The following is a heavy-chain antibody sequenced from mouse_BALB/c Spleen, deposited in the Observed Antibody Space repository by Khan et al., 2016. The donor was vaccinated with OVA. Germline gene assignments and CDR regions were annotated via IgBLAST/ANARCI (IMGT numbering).Heavy chain of an antibody. D-gene: IGHD2-14*01. V-gene: IGHV1-26*01. J-gene: IGHJ3*01. CDR1: GYSFTLYY. Sequence: VQLKESGPDLVKPGASVKISCKASGYSFTLYYMTWVKQSHGKSLEWIGRVNPNTGGSAYNQEFKGKAIFTVDTSSNTAYMELHSLTSEDAAVYYCARWYDYFAYWGQGTMVTVSA. CDR3: ARWYDYFAY. CDR2: VNPNTGGS.